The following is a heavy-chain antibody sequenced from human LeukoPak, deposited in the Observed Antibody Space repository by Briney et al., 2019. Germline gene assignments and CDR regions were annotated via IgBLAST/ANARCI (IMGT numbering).Heavy chain of an antibody. J-gene: IGHJ1*01. CDR1: GFTFSSYW. CDR2: IKSDGST. CDR3: ARAPSEIGGYYPEYFRH. Sequence: GGSLRLSCAASGFTFSSYWMHWVRQAPGKGLVWVSRIKSDGSTNYADSVKGRFTISRDNAKNTVSRQMNSLRAEDTGVYYCARAPSEIGGYYPEYFRHWGQGTLVTVSS. D-gene: IGHD3-22*01. V-gene: IGHV3-74*01.